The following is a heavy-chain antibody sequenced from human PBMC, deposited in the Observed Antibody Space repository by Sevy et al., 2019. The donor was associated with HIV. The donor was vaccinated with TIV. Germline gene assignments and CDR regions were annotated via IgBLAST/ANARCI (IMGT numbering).Heavy chain of an antibody. CDR1: GDSVSSNSAA. D-gene: IGHD6-19*01. V-gene: IGHV6-1*01. Sequence: SQTLSLTCAISGDSVSSNSAAWNWIRQSPSRGLEWLGRTYYRSKWYNDYAVSVKSRITINPDTSKNQFSLHLNSVTPADTAVYYCARDRAGLIAVAGTGNYYYYGMDVWGQGTTVTVSS. CDR2: TYYRSKWYN. CDR3: ARDRAGLIAVAGTGNYYYYGMDV. J-gene: IGHJ6*02.